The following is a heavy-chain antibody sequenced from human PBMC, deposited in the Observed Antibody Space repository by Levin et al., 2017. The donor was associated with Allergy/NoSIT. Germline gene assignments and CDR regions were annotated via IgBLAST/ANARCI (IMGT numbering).Heavy chain of an antibody. CDR1: GFTFSDYY. J-gene: IGHJ4*02. CDR2: ISSSGSTI. CDR3: ARLRRRYYFDY. Sequence: GESLKISCAASGFTFSDYYMSWIRQAPGKGLEWVSYISSSGSTIYYADSVKGRFTISRDNAKNSLYLQMNSLRAEDTAVYYCARLRRRYYFDYWGQGTLVTVSS. V-gene: IGHV3-11*01.